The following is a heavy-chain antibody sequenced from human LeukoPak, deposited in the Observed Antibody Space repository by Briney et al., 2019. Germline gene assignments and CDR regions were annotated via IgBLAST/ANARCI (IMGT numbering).Heavy chain of an antibody. Sequence: GGSLRLSCAASGFTFSSYAMSWVRQPPGKGLEWVSVISGSGGSTYSADSVKGRFTISRDNSKNTLYLQMNSLRAEDTAVYYCAKDDGLHNFDYWGQGTLVTVSS. D-gene: IGHD4-11*01. CDR3: AKDDGLHNFDY. V-gene: IGHV3-23*01. CDR1: GFTFSSYA. J-gene: IGHJ4*02. CDR2: ISGSGGST.